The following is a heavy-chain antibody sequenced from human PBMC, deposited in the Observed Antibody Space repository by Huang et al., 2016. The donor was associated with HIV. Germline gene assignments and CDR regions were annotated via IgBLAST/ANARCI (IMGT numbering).Heavy chain of an antibody. CDR3: ATGFDVFFDF. CDR2: LDPEFGET. CDR1: EYTLTELS. Sequence: QVPLVQSRAEVKKPGASVKVSCKVSEYTLTELSIPWVRQPPGKGLEWMGGLDPEFGETIYAQKFQGRVTITEDTSTETAFMELSGLRPEDTAVYYCATGFDVFFDFWGQGTLVNVTS. D-gene: IGHD3-9*01. V-gene: IGHV1-24*01. J-gene: IGHJ4*02.